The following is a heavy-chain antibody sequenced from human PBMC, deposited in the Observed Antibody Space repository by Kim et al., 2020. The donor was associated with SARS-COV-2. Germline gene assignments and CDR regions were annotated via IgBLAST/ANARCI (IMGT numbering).Heavy chain of an antibody. CDR3: ARRRVAANNWFDP. CDR1: GYTFTSYD. J-gene: IGHJ5*02. V-gene: IGHV1-8*01. Sequence: ASVKVSCKASGYTFTSYDINWVRQATGQGLEWMGWMNPNSGNTGYVQKFQGRVTMTRNTSISTAYMELSSLRSEDTVVYYCARRRVAANNWFDPWGQGTLVTVSS. CDR2: MNPNSGNT. D-gene: IGHD6-19*01.